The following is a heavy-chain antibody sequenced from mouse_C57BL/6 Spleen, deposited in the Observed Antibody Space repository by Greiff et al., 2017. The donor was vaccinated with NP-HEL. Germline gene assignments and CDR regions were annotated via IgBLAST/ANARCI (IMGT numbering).Heavy chain of an antibody. CDR2: IYPGDGDT. CDR1: GYAFSSSW. Sequence: VMLVESGPELVKPGASVKISCKASGYAFSSSWMNWVKQRPGKGLEWIGRIYPGDGDTNYNGKFKGKATLTADKSSSTAYMQLSSLTSEDSAVYFCARSLWLRRGYYFDYWGQGTTLTVSS. V-gene: IGHV1-82*01. CDR3: ARSLWLRRGYYFDY. J-gene: IGHJ2*01. D-gene: IGHD2-2*01.